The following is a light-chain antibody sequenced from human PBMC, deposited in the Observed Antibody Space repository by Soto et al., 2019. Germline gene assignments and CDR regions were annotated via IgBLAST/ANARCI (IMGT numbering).Light chain of an antibody. Sequence: EIVLTQSPGTLSLSPGERATLSCRASQSVSNNYLAWYQQKPGQAPRLLIYGASNRATGIPDRFSGSGSGTDFTLTISRLEPEDFAVYYCQQYVSSTWAFGQGTKVDIK. CDR3: QQYVSSTWA. CDR1: QSVSNNY. V-gene: IGKV3-20*01. J-gene: IGKJ1*01. CDR2: GAS.